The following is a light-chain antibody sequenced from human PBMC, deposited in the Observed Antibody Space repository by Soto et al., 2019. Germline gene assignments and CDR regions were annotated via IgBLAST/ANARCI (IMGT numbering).Light chain of an antibody. J-gene: IGKJ1*01. V-gene: IGKV3-20*01. CDR1: QSISSTF. CDR3: QQYEISWT. Sequence: EIVLTQSPGTLSLSPGEGATLSCRASQSISSTFLAWYQHKPGQAPRVLIYGASRRAAGIPDRFSGSGSGTDFTLTISRLEPEDFAVYYCQQYEISWTFGQGTKVEMK. CDR2: GAS.